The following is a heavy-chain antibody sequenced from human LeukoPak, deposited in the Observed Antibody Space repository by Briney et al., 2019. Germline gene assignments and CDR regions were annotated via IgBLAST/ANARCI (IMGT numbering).Heavy chain of an antibody. D-gene: IGHD6-6*01. CDR1: GFTFSSYS. V-gene: IGHV3-21*01. CDR2: ISSSSSYI. Sequence: TGGSLRLSCAASGFTFSSYSMNWVRQAPGKGLEWVSSISSSSSYIYYADSVKGRFTISRDNAKNSLYLQMNSLRAEDTAVYYCARDRVGGSSSYYYYYYMDVWGKGTTVTVSS. CDR3: ARDRVGGSSSYYYYYYMDV. J-gene: IGHJ6*03.